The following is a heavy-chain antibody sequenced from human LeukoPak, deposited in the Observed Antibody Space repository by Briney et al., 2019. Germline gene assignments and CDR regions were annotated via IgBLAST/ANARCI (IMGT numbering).Heavy chain of an antibody. J-gene: IGHJ6*02. V-gene: IGHV4-34*01. D-gene: IGHD3-3*01. CDR3: ARGRYYDFWSGYYSPYYYYYGMDV. Sequence: SVTLSLTCAVYGGSFSGYYWSWIRQPPGKGLEWIGEINHSGSTNYNPSLKSRVTISVDTSKNQFSLKLSSVTAADTAVYYCARGRYYDFWSGYYSPYYYYYGMDVWGQGTTVTVSS. CDR1: GGSFSGYY. CDR2: INHSGST.